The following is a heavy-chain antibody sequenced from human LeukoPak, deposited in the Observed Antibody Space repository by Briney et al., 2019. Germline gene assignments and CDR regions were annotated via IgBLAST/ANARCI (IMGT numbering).Heavy chain of an antibody. Sequence: GGSLRLSCTASGFTFSNYGMHWVRQAPGRGLEWVALISNDESNKNYADSVKGRFTISRDNSKNTLYLQMNSLRAEDTAVYYCARKRLGYDFWSGYSSDWFDPWGQGTLVTVSS. CDR3: ARKRLGYDFWSGYSSDWFDP. CDR1: GFTFSNYG. CDR2: ISNDESNK. J-gene: IGHJ5*02. D-gene: IGHD3-3*01. V-gene: IGHV3-30*03.